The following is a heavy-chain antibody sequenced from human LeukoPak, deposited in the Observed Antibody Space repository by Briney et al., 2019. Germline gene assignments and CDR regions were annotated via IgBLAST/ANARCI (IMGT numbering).Heavy chain of an antibody. J-gene: IGHJ1*01. CDR1: GYTFAGYF. Sequence: ASVTVSFTASGYTFAGYFIHWVRQAYGQGLEWMGWINSKSGGTNYAQKFQGRVTMTRDTSISAAYMELSRLRSDDTAVYYCARSMAPSGSLYFQHWGQGTLVTVSS. CDR3: ARSMAPSGSLYFQH. D-gene: IGHD6-13*01. CDR2: INSKSGGT. V-gene: IGHV1-2*02.